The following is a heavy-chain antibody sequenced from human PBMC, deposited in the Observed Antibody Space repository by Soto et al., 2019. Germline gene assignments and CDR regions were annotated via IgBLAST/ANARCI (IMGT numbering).Heavy chain of an antibody. J-gene: IGHJ6*02. Sequence: EMHLVESGGGLVQPGGSLRLSCAASGFTFSSYSMNWVRQAPGKGLEWVSSIGSSSGYIYYADSVKGRFTISRDNAKNSLYLQMNSLRAEDTAVYYCARGYFGDRYGMDVWGQGTTVTVSS. CDR2: IGSSSGYI. CDR3: ARGYFGDRYGMDV. CDR1: GFTFSSYS. D-gene: IGHD4-17*01. V-gene: IGHV3-21*01.